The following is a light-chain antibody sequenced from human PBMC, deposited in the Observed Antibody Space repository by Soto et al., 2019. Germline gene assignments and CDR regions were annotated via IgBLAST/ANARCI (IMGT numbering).Light chain of an antibody. CDR3: AAWDDSLSAVV. V-gene: IGLV1-47*01. J-gene: IGLJ2*01. CDR2: KNN. CDR1: GSNIGSNY. Sequence: QSVLTHPPSASGTPGQRVTISCFGSGSNIGSNYVYWYHLVPGTAPKLLIYKNNQRPSGVPDRFSGAKSGTSASLAISGLRSEDEADYCCAAWDDSLSAVVFGGGTQLTVL.